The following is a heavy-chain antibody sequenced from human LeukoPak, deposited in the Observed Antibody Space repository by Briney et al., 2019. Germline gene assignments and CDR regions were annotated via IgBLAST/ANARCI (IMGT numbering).Heavy chain of an antibody. Sequence: GGSLRLSSEASGFTLNKYWMHWVRQAPGKGLVWVSRITGDGSDIAYADSVKGRFTVSRDDAKNTLFLQMTSLRVEDTAIYYCARDAYTTTSNWLDPWGQGTLVTVSS. CDR1: GFTLNKYW. V-gene: IGHV3-74*01. D-gene: IGHD4-17*01. CDR2: ITGDGSDI. CDR3: ARDAYTTTSNWLDP. J-gene: IGHJ5*02.